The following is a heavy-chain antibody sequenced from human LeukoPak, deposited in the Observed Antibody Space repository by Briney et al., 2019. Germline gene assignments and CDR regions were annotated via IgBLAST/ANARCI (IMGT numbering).Heavy chain of an antibody. V-gene: IGHV3-11*01. D-gene: IGHD4-4*01. CDR2: ISSSGSTI. Sequence: PGGSLRLSCAASGFTFSDYYMSWIRQAPGKGLEWVSYISSSGSTIYYADSVKGRFTISRDNAKNSLYLQMNSLRAEDTAVYYCAGHSNYVYYYGMDVWGQGTTVTVSS. J-gene: IGHJ6*02. CDR3: AGHSNYVYYYGMDV. CDR1: GFTFSDYY.